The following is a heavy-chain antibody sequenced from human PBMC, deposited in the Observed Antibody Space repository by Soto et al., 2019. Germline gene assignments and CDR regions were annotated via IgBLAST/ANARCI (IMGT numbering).Heavy chain of an antibody. CDR1: GFTFSRYS. D-gene: IGHD3-10*01. Sequence: PGGSLRLSCAASGFTFSRYSMNWVRQAPGKGLEWVSYISSSSNTIYCADSVKGRFTISRDNAKNSLYLQMNSLRDEDTAVYYCARGLGSFFDYWGQGTLVTVSS. CDR2: ISSSSNTI. CDR3: ARGLGSFFDY. J-gene: IGHJ4*02. V-gene: IGHV3-48*02.